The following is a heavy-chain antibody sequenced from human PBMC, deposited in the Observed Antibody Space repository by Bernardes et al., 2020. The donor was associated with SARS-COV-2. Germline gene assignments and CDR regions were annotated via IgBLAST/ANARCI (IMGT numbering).Heavy chain of an antibody. V-gene: IGHV4-39*01. CDR2: IYYSGST. J-gene: IGHJ4*02. CDR1: GGSISSSSYY. Sequence: SETLSLTCTVSGGSISSSSYYWGWIRQPPGKGQEWIGSIYYSGSTYYNPSLKSRVTISVDTSKNQFSLKLSSVTAADTAVYYCARRPTTVVTYYFDYWGQGTLVTVSS. D-gene: IGHD4-17*01. CDR3: ARRPTTVVTYYFDY.